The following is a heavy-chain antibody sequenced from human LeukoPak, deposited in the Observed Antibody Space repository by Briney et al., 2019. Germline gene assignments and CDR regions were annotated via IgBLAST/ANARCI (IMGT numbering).Heavy chain of an antibody. CDR2: IYYSGST. D-gene: IGHD3-10*01. V-gene: IGHV4-39*01. CDR3: ARRNRFAYYYGSGSYNY. J-gene: IGHJ4*02. Sequence: SETLSLTCTVSGGSISSSSYYWGWIRQPPGKGLEWIGSIYYSGSTYYNPSLKSRVTISVDTSKNQFSLKLSSVTAADTAVYYCARRNRFAYYYGSGSYNYWGQGTLVTVSS. CDR1: GGSISSSSYY.